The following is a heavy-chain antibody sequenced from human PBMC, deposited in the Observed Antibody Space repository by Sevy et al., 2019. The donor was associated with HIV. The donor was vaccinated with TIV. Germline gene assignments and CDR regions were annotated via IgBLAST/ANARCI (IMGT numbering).Heavy chain of an antibody. D-gene: IGHD3-16*01. CDR2: IWYDGTDK. V-gene: IGHV3-33*01. CDR3: ARYWGRDGHSIDY. J-gene: IGHJ4*02. Sequence: GGSLRLSCATSGFIFSNYAMHWIRQAPGKGLEWVAVIWYDGTDKYYADSVQGRFTISRDNSKNTLYLQMNSLRVEDTAVYYCARYWGRDGHSIDYWGQGTLVPVSS. CDR1: GFIFSNYA.